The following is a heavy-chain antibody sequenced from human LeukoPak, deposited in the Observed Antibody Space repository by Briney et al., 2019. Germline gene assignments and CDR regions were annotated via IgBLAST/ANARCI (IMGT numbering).Heavy chain of an antibody. D-gene: IGHD3-3*01. CDR1: GFTFSSYA. Sequence: GGSLRLSCAASGFTFSSYAMSWVRQAPGKGLEWVSAISGSGGSTYYADSVKGRFTISRDNSKNTLYLQMNSLRAGDTAVCYCAKGYYDFWSGYPNWFDPWGQGTLVTVSS. CDR3: AKGYYDFWSGYPNWFDP. CDR2: ISGSGGST. J-gene: IGHJ5*02. V-gene: IGHV3-23*01.